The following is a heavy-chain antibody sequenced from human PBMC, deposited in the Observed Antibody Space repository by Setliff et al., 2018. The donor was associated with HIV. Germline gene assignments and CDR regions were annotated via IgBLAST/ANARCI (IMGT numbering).Heavy chain of an antibody. CDR2: IYPGDSET. CDR3: AKSHGDFWSGADAFDI. J-gene: IGHJ3*02. CDR1: GYSFTNYW. V-gene: IGHV5-51*01. Sequence: GESLKISCKGFGYSFTNYWIGWVRQMPGKGLEWMGIIYPGDSETRYSPSFQGQVTTSADKSINTAYLRWSSLKASDTAIYYCAKSHGDFWSGADAFDIWGQGTMVTVSS. D-gene: IGHD3-3*01.